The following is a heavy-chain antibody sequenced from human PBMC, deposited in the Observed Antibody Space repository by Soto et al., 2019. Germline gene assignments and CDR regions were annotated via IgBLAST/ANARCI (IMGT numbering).Heavy chain of an antibody. V-gene: IGHV3-33*01. Sequence: QVQLVESGGGVVQPGRSLRLSCAASGFTFSSYGMHWVRQAPGKGLEWVAVIWYDGSNIYYADSVKGRFTISRDNSKNTLYLQMNSLRAEDTAVYYCARDPVPLGGMDVWGQGTTVTVSS. J-gene: IGHJ6*02. CDR2: IWYDGSNI. CDR3: ARDPVPLGGMDV. CDR1: GFTFSSYG.